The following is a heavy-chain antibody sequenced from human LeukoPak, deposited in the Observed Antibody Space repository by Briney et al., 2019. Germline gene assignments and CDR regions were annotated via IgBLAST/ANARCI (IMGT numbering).Heavy chain of an antibody. D-gene: IGHD5-12*01. Sequence: ASVKVSCKASGGTFSSYAISWVRQAPGQGLEWMGWMNPNSGNTGYAQKFQGRVTMTRNTSISTAYMELSSLRSEDTAVYYCARGGYSGYVSYWGQGTLVTVSS. CDR3: ARGGYSGYVSY. CDR2: MNPNSGNT. V-gene: IGHV1-8*02. J-gene: IGHJ4*02. CDR1: GGTFSSYA.